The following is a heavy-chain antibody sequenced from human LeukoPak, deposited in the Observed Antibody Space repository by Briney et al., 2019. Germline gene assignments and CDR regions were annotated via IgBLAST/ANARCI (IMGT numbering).Heavy chain of an antibody. D-gene: IGHD3-16*01. CDR3: AREGGTVWFDP. CDR2: VYYSGST. Sequence: SETLSLTRTVSGGSIGSYYWSWIRQPPGKGLEWIGYVYYSGSTNYNPSLKSRVTISVDTSKNQFSLKLSSVTAADTAVYYCAREGGTVWFDPWGQGTLVTVS. V-gene: IGHV4-59*01. CDR1: GGSIGSYY. J-gene: IGHJ5*02.